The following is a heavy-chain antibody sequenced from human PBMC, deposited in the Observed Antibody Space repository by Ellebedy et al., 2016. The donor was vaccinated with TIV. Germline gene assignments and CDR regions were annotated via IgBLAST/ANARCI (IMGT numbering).Heavy chain of an antibody. J-gene: IGHJ3*02. CDR3: AILSMIVVPGVDAFDI. D-gene: IGHD3-22*01. CDR1: GFTFSRYS. CDR2: INSRNSSI. Sequence: GESLKISCAASGFTFSRYSMNWVRQAPGKGLEWVSYINSRNSSISYADSVKGRFTISRDNAKNSLYLQMNSLRAEDTAVYYCAILSMIVVPGVDAFDIWGQGTMVTVSS. V-gene: IGHV3-21*05.